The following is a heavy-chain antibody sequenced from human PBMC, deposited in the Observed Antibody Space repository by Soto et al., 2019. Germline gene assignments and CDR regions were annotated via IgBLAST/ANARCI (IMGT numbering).Heavy chain of an antibody. V-gene: IGHV4-59*11. CDR3: ARPARLVDV. CDR1: GDSITKHY. CDR2: IFYTGDI. Sequence: LSLTCTVSGDSITKHYWTWIRQPPGKGLEYIGYIFYTGDINYNPSLKSRVTISIDTSKNQFSLKLASVTAADTAIYYCARPARLVDVWGQGTMVTVSS. J-gene: IGHJ3*01.